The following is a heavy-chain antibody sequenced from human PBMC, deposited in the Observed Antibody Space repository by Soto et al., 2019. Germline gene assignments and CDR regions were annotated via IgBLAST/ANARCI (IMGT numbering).Heavy chain of an antibody. J-gene: IGHJ4*02. CDR1: GFTFSSYS. D-gene: IGHD6-6*01. CDR3: ARGSSSSVGEPFDY. CDR2: ISSSSSTI. V-gene: IGHV3-48*02. Sequence: EVQLVESGGGLVQPGGSLRLSCAASGFTFSSYSMNWVRQAPGKGLEWVSYISSSSSTIYYADSVKGRFTISRDNAKNSLYLQMNSLRDEDTAVYYCARGSSSSVGEPFDYRGQGTLVTVSS.